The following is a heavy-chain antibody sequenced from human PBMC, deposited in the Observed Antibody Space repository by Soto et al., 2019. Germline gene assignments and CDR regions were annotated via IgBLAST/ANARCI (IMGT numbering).Heavy chain of an antibody. CDR1: EFTFGNHA. CDR2: ISGSGGST. Sequence: GVPQRLSCAASEFTFGNHAMSWVRQAPGKGLEWVSAISGSGGSTYYADSVKGRFTISRDNSKNTLYLQMNSLRAEDTAVYYCAEEGGYSRMLAYWGKGTLVPVSP. D-gene: IGHD5-18*01. CDR3: AEEGGYSRMLAY. V-gene: IGHV3-23*01. J-gene: IGHJ4*02.